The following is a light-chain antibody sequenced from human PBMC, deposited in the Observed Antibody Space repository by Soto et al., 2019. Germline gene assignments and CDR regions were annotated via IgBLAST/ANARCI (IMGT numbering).Light chain of an antibody. J-gene: IGKJ4*01. Sequence: EIVLTQSPATLSLSPGERATLSCRASQSVSSYLAWYQQKPGQAPRLLIYDASNRATGIPARFSGSESGTDFTLTISSLEPEDFAVYYCQKRRNCPHTLRGGTKVDIK. V-gene: IGKV3-11*01. CDR2: DAS. CDR3: QKRRNCPHT. CDR1: QSVSSY.